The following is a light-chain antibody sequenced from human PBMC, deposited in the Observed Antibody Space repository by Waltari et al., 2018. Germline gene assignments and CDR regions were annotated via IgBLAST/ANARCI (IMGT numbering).Light chain of an antibody. V-gene: IGKV1-5*03. Sequence: DIQMTQSPSTLSASVGDRVTITCRASQSISSWLAWYQQKPGKPPKLLDYKASSLESGVPSRFSGSGSGTEFTLTINSLQPDDFATYYCQHYYSYPLTFGGGTKVEIK. CDR1: QSISSW. J-gene: IGKJ4*01. CDR2: KAS. CDR3: QHYYSYPLT.